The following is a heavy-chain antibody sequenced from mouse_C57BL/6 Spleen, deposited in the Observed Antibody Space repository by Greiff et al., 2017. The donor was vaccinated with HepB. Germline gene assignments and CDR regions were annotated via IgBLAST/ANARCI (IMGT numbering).Heavy chain of an antibody. CDR2: IDPSDSYT. D-gene: IGHD1-1*01. J-gene: IGHJ2*01. Sequence: VQLQQSGAELVKPGASVKLSCKASGYTFTSYWMQWVKQRPGQGLEWIGEIDPSDSYTNYNQKFKGKATLTVDTSSSTAYMQLSSLTSEDSAVYYWARPTVVAGQYYFDYWGQGTTLTVSS. V-gene: IGHV1-50*01. CDR3: ARPTVVAGQYYFDY. CDR1: GYTFTSYW.